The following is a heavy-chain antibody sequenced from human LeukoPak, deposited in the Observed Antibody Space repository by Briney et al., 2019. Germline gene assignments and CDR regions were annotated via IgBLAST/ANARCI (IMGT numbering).Heavy chain of an antibody. J-gene: IGHJ4*02. Sequence: GESLRLSCEASGFTFRSYAMSWVRQAPGKGLEWVSVVTDSGGTTFYADSVKGRFTISRDNSKNTLYLQMNSLSAEDSAIYYCAKLWGGSYPRYFDYWGQGALVTVSS. CDR1: GFTFRSYA. D-gene: IGHD1-26*01. CDR3: AKLWGGSYPRYFDY. V-gene: IGHV3-23*01. CDR2: VTDSGGTT.